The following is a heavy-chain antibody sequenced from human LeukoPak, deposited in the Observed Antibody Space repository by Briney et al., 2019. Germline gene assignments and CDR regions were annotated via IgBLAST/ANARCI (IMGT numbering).Heavy chain of an antibody. CDR1: GGTFISYA. CDR2: FDPEDGET. D-gene: IGHD3-10*01. Sequence: ASVKVSCKASGGTFISYAISWVRQAPGQGLEWMGGFDPEDGETIYAQKFQGRVTMTEDTSTDTAYMELSSLRSEDTAVYYCATGGSGGAFDIWGQGTMVTVSS. J-gene: IGHJ3*02. V-gene: IGHV1-24*01. CDR3: ATGGSGGAFDI.